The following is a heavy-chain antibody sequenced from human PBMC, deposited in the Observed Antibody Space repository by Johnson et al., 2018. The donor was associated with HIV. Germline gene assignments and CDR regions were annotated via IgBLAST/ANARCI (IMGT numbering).Heavy chain of an antibody. V-gene: IGHV3-20*04. CDR1: GFTFDDYG. D-gene: IGHD6-13*01. Sequence: EQLVESGGGVVRPGGSPRLSCAASGFTFDDYGMSWVRQVPGKGLEWVSGINWNGGSTGYADSVKGRFTISRDNVKNSLYLQMNSLRAEDTALYYCASSNVVGYSNYPDAFDIWGQGTMVTVSS. CDR2: INWNGGST. J-gene: IGHJ3*02. CDR3: ASSNVVGYSNYPDAFDI.